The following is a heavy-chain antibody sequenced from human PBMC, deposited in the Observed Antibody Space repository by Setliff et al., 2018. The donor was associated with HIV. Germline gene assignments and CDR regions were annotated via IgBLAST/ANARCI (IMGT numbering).Heavy chain of an antibody. CDR2: IYTSGSA. Sequence: PSETLSLTCTVSGGSIRSGSYYWSWIRQPAGKGLEWIGRIYTSGSANYNPSLKSRVTMSVDTSKNQFSLKLSSVTAADTAVYYCAGGLIAPRFWGQGTLVTVSS. D-gene: IGHD6-6*01. V-gene: IGHV4-61*02. CDR3: AGGLIAPRF. J-gene: IGHJ4*02. CDR1: GGSIRSGSYY.